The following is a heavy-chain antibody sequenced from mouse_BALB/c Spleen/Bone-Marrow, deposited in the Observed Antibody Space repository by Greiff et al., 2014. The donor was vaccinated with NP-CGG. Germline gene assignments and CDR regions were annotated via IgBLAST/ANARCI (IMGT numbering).Heavy chain of an antibody. J-gene: IGHJ3*01. D-gene: IGHD4-1*01. Sequence: VQLQQPGTVLARPGASLRMSCKASGYTFTNYWINWIKQRPGQGLEWIGAIYPGNNDAKYTQKFKAKAKLTAVTSTSTADMELSSLTNEDSAVYYCARSWDWVFAYWGQGTLVTVSA. CDR3: ARSWDWVFAY. CDR2: IYPGNNDA. V-gene: IGHV1-5*01. CDR1: GYTFTNYW.